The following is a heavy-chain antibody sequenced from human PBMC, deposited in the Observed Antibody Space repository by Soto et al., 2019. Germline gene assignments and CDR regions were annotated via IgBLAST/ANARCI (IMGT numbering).Heavy chain of an antibody. CDR3: ARGVYAMGGDAFDI. Sequence: GPSVKVSCKASGYTFTGYYMHWVRQAPGQGLEWMGWINPNSGGTNYAQKFQGWVTMTRDTSISTAYMELSRLRSDDTAVYYCARGVYAMGGDAFDIWGQGTMVTVSS. D-gene: IGHD2-8*01. J-gene: IGHJ3*02. CDR2: INPNSGGT. V-gene: IGHV1-2*04. CDR1: GYTFTGYY.